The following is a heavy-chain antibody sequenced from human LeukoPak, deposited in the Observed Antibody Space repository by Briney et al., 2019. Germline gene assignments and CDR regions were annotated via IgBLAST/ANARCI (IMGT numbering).Heavy chain of an antibody. CDR3: ARAITVAALNYFYAMDV. J-gene: IGHJ6*02. Sequence: GGSLRLSCAASGFTLSSYSMNWVRQAPGKGLEWISYISSGSTYMFYSDSVKGRFTVSRDNARNSLYLQMNSLRDEDTAVYYCARAITVAALNYFYAMDVWGQGTTVTVSS. V-gene: IGHV3-48*02. D-gene: IGHD6-19*01. CDR1: GFTLSSYS. CDR2: ISSGSTYM.